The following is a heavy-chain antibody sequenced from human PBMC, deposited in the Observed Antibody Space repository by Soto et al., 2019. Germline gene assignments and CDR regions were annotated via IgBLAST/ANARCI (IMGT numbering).Heavy chain of an antibody. V-gene: IGHV1-69*01. CDR3: AGNGPYISSLSQYSGMDV. J-gene: IGHJ6*02. CDR2: IVPMLGTP. CDR1: GGTFDNFI. D-gene: IGHD3-16*01. Sequence: QVQLVQSGAEVKEPGSSVRVSCKASGGTFDNFIMNWVRQTPGQGLEWMGGIVPMLGTPTYAEKFKGRVTISATGSTSTMCRGATSLRTEDTAIYYCAGNGPYISSLSQYSGMDVWGQGTTVTVSS.